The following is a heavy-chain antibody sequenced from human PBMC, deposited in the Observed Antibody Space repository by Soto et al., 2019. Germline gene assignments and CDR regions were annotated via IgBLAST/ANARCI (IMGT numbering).Heavy chain of an antibody. CDR1: GGSVSSGDYY. D-gene: IGHD3-22*01. J-gene: IGHJ2*01. V-gene: IGHV4-30-4*01. CDR3: AREPYYYDSSGYYRNWYFDL. Sequence: LSLTCSVSGGSVSSGDYYWSWIRQPPGKGLGWIGYIYYSGSTYNNPSLKSRVIISVDTSKNQFSLKLTSVTAADTAVYFCAREPYYYDSSGYYRNWYFDLWGRGTLVTVSS. CDR2: IYYSGST.